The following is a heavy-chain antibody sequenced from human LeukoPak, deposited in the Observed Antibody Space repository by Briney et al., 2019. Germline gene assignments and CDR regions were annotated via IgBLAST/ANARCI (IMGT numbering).Heavy chain of an antibody. D-gene: IGHD3-9*01. V-gene: IGHV3-23*01. Sequence: GGTLRLSCVVSGFTFSSYSMSWVRQAPGKGLEWVSAISGSGDSTYYADSVKGRFTISRDNSKNTLYLQMNSLRVEDTAVYYCVRGADTGYSSDSWGQGTLVTVSS. CDR1: GFTFSSYS. CDR2: ISGSGDST. CDR3: VRGADTGYSSDS. J-gene: IGHJ4*02.